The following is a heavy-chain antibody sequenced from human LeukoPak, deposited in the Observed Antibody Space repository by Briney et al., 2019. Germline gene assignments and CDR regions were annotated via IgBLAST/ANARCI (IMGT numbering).Heavy chain of an antibody. J-gene: IGHJ3*02. CDR2: ISHDRSNN. V-gene: IGHV3-30-3*01. CDR3: ARDRSADYYCSGSYSPDAFDI. Sequence: GGSLRLSCAASGFTFSNYAMHWAREAPGKGLEWVAFISHDRSNNCHADSGKGRFTISRDNSKNKLYLQMNSLTDEDTAVYYCARDRSADYYCSGSYSPDAFDIWGQGTMVTVSS. D-gene: IGHD3-10*01. CDR1: GFTFSNYA.